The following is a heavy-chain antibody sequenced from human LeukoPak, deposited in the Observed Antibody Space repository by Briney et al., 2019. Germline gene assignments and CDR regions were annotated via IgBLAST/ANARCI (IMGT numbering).Heavy chain of an antibody. V-gene: IGHV3-23*01. CDR1: GFEFSSYS. CDR3: AKEYPIAAAGPLFDY. Sequence: GGSLRLSCAASGFEFSSYSMSWVRQAPGKGLEWVSVIVRSGGTTYDADFVKGRFTISRDNSKNILYLQMNNLRVDDTAIYYCAKEYPIAAAGPLFDYWGQGTLVTVSS. D-gene: IGHD6-13*01. CDR2: IVRSGGTT. J-gene: IGHJ4*02.